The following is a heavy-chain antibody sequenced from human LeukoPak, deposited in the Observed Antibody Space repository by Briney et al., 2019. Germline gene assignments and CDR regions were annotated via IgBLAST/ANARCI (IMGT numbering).Heavy chain of an antibody. CDR1: GFTFSSYA. CDR2: ISGSGGST. D-gene: IGHD2-2*01. V-gene: IGHV3-23*01. CDR3: AKDMIVVVATAREYYDY. Sequence: ESGGSLRLSCVVSGFTFSSYAMSWVRQAPGKGLEWVSGISGSGGSTYYADSVKGRFTISRDNSKNTVYLQMNRLRAEDTALYYCAKDMIVVVATAREYYDYWGQGTLVTVSS. J-gene: IGHJ4*02.